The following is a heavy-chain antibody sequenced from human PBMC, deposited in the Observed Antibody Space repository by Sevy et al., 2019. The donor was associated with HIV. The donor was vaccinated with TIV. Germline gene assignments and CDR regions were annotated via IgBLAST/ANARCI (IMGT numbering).Heavy chain of an antibody. D-gene: IGHD1-1*01. CDR2: IYWNDDK. CDR1: GFSLSTSGVG. CDR3: AHRHRTLPNWNWGFFDY. J-gene: IGHJ4*02. Sequence: SGPTLVKPTQTLTLTCTFSGFSLSTSGVGVGWIRQPPGKALEWLALIYWNDDKRYSPSLKSRLTITKDTSKNQVVLTRTNMDPVDTATYYCAHRHRTLPNWNWGFFDYWGQGTLVTVSS. V-gene: IGHV2-5*01.